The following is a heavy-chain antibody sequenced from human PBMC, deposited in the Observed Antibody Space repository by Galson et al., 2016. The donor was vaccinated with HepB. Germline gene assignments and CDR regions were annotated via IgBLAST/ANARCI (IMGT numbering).Heavy chain of an antibody. J-gene: IGHJ4*02. V-gene: IGHV3-23*01. D-gene: IGHD1-1*01. CDR1: GFVFSNFG. Sequence: SLRLSCAASGFVFSNFGLSWVRQAPGKGLEWVASISTRRTTYYSDSVQGRFTISSDNSNNTLYLQMNGLGAEDTAVYYCAKERLVRRIFDHWGQGTLLTVSS. CDR2: ISTRRTT. CDR3: AKERLVRRIFDH.